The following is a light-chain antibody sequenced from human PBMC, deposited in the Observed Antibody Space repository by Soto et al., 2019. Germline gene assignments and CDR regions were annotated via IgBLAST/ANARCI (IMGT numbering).Light chain of an antibody. Sequence: QPVLTQPSSLSASPGASASLTCTLRSGFDVGTYKIYWYQQRPGSPPQYLLTYKSDSDNQQGSGVPSRFSASKDASANAGILLISGLQSDDEADYYCVIWHGYGWVFGGGTKLTVL. CDR3: VIWHGYGWV. V-gene: IGLV5-45*03. J-gene: IGLJ3*02. CDR2: YKSDSDN. CDR1: SGFDVGTYK.